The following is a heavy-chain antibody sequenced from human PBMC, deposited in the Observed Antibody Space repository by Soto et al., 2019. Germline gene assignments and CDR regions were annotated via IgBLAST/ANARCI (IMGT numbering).Heavy chain of an antibody. CDR1: GFTFDDYA. Sequence: EVQLVESGGDLVQPGRSLRLSCAASGFTFDDYAMHWVRQAPGKGLGWVSGLTYNSGSVGYAGSVQGRFIISRDNAKNSLYLQMDSLRTEDTALYYCAKDRRAFGVTIPPDSFDMWGPGTMVTVST. CDR2: LTYNSGSV. CDR3: AKDRRAFGVTIPPDSFDM. J-gene: IGHJ3*02. V-gene: IGHV3-9*01. D-gene: IGHD3-3*01.